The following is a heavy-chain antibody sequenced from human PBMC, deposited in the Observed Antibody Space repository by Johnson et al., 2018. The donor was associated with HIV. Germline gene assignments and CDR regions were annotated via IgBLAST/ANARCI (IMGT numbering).Heavy chain of an antibody. J-gene: IGHJ3*02. CDR1: GFTFSDYY. Sequence: QVQLVESGGGLVKPGGSLRLSCAASGFTFSDYYMSWIRQAPGKGLEWVSYISSSGSTIYYADSVKGRFTISRDNAKNSLYLQMHSLRTEDKAVYYCAKSSSEWSGYYNDAFDIWGQGTMVTVSS. CDR3: AKSSSEWSGYYNDAFDI. V-gene: IGHV3-11*04. D-gene: IGHD3-3*01. CDR2: ISSSGSTI.